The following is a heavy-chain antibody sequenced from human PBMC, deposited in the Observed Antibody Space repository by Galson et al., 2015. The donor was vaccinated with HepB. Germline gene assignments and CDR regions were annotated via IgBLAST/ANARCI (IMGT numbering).Heavy chain of an antibody. V-gene: IGHV3-30*18. CDR2: ISYDGSKK. D-gene: IGHD1-1*01. J-gene: IGHJ6*02. Sequence: SLRLSCAAPAITFSSCGMHWVRQAPGKGLEWVAVISYDGSKKYYADSVKGRFTISRDNSKNTLYLQMNSLRVEDTAVYYCAKERSLYSWALTGMDVWGQGTTVTVSS. CDR1: AITFSSCG. CDR3: AKERSLYSWALTGMDV.